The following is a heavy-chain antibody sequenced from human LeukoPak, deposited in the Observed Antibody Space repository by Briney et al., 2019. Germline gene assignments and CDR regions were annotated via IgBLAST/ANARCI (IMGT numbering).Heavy chain of an antibody. Sequence: GGSLRLSCAASGFTVSSNYMSWVRQAPGKGLEWVSVIYSGSSTYYADSVKGRFTISRDNSKNTLYLQMNSLRAEDTAVYYCAREKGYNYVLAWGQGTLVTVSS. J-gene: IGHJ5*02. D-gene: IGHD5-24*01. CDR2: IYSGSST. CDR3: AREKGYNYVLA. V-gene: IGHV3-66*01. CDR1: GFTVSSNY.